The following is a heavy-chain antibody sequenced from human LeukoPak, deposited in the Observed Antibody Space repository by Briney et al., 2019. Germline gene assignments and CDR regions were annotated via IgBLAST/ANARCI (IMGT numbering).Heavy chain of an antibody. CDR3: ASPLTIYGDFGY. V-gene: IGHV4-39*01. Sequence: SETLSLTCTVSGGSISSYYWGWIRQPPGKGLEWIGSIYYSGSTYYSPSLKSRVTMSVDTSKNQFSLKVSSVTAADTAVYYCASPLTIYGDFGYWGQGTLVTVSS. CDR2: IYYSGST. D-gene: IGHD4-17*01. CDR1: GGSISSYY. J-gene: IGHJ4*02.